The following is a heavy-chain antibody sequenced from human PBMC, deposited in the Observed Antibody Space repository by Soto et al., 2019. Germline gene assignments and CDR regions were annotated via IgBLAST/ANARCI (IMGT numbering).Heavy chain of an antibody. CDR1: GGTFSSYA. V-gene: IGHV1-69*06. CDR2: IIPIFGTA. Sequence: QVQLVQSGAEVKKPGTSVKVSCKASGGTFSSYAISWVRQAPGKGLEWMGGIIPIFGTANYAQKFQGRVTITADKTTSPAYMELSSLRSENTAVYSCAGLRVGGEMATTNYWYFELWSRLTLVTFSS. D-gene: IGHD1-1*01. J-gene: IGHJ2*01. CDR3: AGLRVGGEMATTNYWYFEL.